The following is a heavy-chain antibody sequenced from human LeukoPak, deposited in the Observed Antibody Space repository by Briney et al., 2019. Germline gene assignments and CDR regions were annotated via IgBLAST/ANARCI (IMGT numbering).Heavy chain of an antibody. J-gene: IGHJ3*02. Sequence: SETLSLTCTVSGGSISPYYWSWVRQPPGKGLEWIGYIYYRGNTNYNPSLKSRVTISVDTSKNQFSLKLSSVTAADTAVYYCARAQLSAFDIWGQGTMVTVSS. D-gene: IGHD5-18*01. CDR3: ARAQLSAFDI. CDR1: GGSISPYY. V-gene: IGHV4-59*08. CDR2: IYYRGNT.